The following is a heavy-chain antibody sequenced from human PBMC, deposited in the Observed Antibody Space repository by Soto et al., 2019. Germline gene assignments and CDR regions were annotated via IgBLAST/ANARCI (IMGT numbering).Heavy chain of an antibody. V-gene: IGHV3-21*01. CDR3: ARDRSSPPRAFDI. CDR1: GFTFSSYS. D-gene: IGHD6-13*01. Sequence: GSLRLSCAASGFTFSSYSMNWVRQAPGKGLEWVSSISSSSSYIYYADSVKGRFTISRDNAKNSLYLQMNSLRAEDTAVYYCARDRSSPPRAFDIWGQGTMVTVSS. J-gene: IGHJ3*02. CDR2: ISSSSSYI.